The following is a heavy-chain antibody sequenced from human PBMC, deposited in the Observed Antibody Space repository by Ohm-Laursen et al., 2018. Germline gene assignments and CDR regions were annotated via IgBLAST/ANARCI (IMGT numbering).Heavy chain of an antibody. CDR2: IYYSGST. Sequence: GTLSLTCTVSGGSISSYYWSWIRQPPGKGLEWIGYIYYSGSTNYNPSLKSRVTISVDTSKNQFPLKLSSVTAADTAVYYCARALMPGPRGPQKKYYYYYYGMDVWGQGTTVTVSS. J-gene: IGHJ6*02. V-gene: IGHV4-59*12. CDR1: GGSISSYY. CDR3: ARALMPGPRGPQKKYYYYYYGMDV. D-gene: IGHD1-14*01.